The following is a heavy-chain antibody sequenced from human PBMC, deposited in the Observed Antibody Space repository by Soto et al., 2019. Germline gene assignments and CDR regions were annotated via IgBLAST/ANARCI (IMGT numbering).Heavy chain of an antibody. D-gene: IGHD3-3*02. CDR1: GGSINNYY. CDR2: VFTTGTT. Sequence: HLQESGPGLVRPSETLSLTCSVTGGSINNYYWSWVRQSAGKGLEWIGRVFTTGTTDYNPSLKGRVTISVDTSKNQFSLSLRSVTAADTAIYYCARDFNSIFDDFADMRWNFDPWGQGTLVTVSS. J-gene: IGHJ5*02. CDR3: ARDFNSIFDDFADMRWNFDP. V-gene: IGHV4-4*07.